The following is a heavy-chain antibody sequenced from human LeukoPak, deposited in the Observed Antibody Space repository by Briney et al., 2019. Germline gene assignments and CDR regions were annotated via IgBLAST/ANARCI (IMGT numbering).Heavy chain of an antibody. CDR2: MNPNSGNT. CDR1: GYTFTSYD. J-gene: IGHJ4*02. Sequence: ASVKVSCQASGYTFTSYDINWVRQATGQGLEWMGWMNPNSGNTGYAQKFQGRVTMTRNTSISTAYMELNSLRAEDTAVYYCASFASTPTITMVRGVIRHFDYWGQGTLVTVSS. CDR3: ASFASTPTITMVRGVIRHFDY. D-gene: IGHD3-10*01. V-gene: IGHV1-8*01.